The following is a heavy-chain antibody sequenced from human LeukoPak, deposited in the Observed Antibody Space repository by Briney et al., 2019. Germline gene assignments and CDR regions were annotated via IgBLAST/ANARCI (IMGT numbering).Heavy chain of an antibody. CDR2: IYTSGTT. CDR3: ARDQKRLQQLVAEIDL. CDR1: GGSVSGYY. V-gene: IGHV4-4*07. Sequence: SETLSLTCTVSGGSVSGYYWSRIRQPAGKGLEWIGRIYTSGTTDYNPSLKSRVTMSVDTSKNQFSLKLSSVTAADTAVYYCARDQKRLQQLVAEIDLWGQGTLVTVSS. J-gene: IGHJ5*02. D-gene: IGHD6-13*01.